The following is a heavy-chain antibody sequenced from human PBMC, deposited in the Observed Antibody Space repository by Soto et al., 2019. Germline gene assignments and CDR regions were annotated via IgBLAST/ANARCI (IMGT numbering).Heavy chain of an antibody. J-gene: IGHJ4*02. CDR3: ARYCSGGSCHKGVPDY. CDR1: GYSLTSYG. CDR2: INTYNGAT. V-gene: IGHV1-18*01. Sequence: QIQLVQSGAEVKKPGASVKVSCQVSGYSLTSYGISWVRQAPGQGLEWMGWINTYNGATNYAQNLQGRVTMTTDKSTSTAYMELRSLRSDDTAVYFCARYCSGGSCHKGVPDYWGQGTLVTVSS. D-gene: IGHD2-15*01.